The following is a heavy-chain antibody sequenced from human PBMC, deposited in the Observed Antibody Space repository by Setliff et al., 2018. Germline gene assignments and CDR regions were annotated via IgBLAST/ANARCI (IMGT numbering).Heavy chain of an antibody. J-gene: IGHJ1*01. CDR3: GRVDFTMIQGVVGH. D-gene: IGHD3-10*01. V-gene: IGHV4-39*07. CDR2: VYYSGYT. Sequence: PSETLSLTCTVSGGSVSSTSHYWGWIRQAPGKGMEWIGSVYYSGYTYSKPSPQSRVSMSADASKNQFSLKLASVTAADTAVYYCGRVDFTMIQGVVGHWGQGTLVTVSS. CDR1: GGSVSSTSHY.